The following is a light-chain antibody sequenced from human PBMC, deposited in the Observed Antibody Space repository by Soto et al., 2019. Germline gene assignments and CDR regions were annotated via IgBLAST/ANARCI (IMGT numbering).Light chain of an antibody. Sequence: QSAMTQPPSVSAAPGQKVTISCSGSSSNIGGNSVSWYQQLPGTAPKLLIYDVSSRPSGVSSRFSGSKSGNTASLTISGLQADDESDYYCSSFADSSARDYVFGGGTKVTVL. V-gene: IGLV2-14*01. CDR2: DVS. CDR1: SSNIGGNS. CDR3: SSFADSSARDYV. J-gene: IGLJ1*01.